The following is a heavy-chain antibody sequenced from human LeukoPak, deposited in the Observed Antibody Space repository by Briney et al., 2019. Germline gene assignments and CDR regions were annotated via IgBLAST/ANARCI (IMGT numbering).Heavy chain of an antibody. D-gene: IGHD1-26*01. J-gene: IGHJ4*02. CDR3: ARVLPGATQAY. V-gene: IGHV1-18*01. CDR2: VGAYNGNT. Sequence: ASVKVSCKASGYTFTSYGISWVRQAPGQGLEWMGWVGAYNGNTNYAQKLQGRVTMTTDTSTSTAYMELRSLRSDDTAVYYCARVLPGATQAYWGQGTLVTVSS. CDR1: GYTFTSYG.